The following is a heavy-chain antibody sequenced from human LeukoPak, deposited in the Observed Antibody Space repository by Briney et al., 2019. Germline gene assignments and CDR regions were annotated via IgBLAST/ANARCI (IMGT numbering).Heavy chain of an antibody. CDR1: GFTFSSYS. CDR2: SSSSGSYI. D-gene: IGHD6-13*01. CDR3: AGIAAALDV. Sequence: GGSLRLSCAAPGFTFSSYSMNWVRQAPGKGLEWVSCSSSSGSYIYDADSVKGRFTISRDNAKNSLYLQMNNLRAEDTAVYYCAGIAAALDVWGQGTTVTVSS. V-gene: IGHV3-21*01. J-gene: IGHJ6*02.